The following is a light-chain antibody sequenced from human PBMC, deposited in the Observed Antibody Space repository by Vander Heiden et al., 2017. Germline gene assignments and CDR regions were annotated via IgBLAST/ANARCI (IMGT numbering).Light chain of an antibody. V-gene: IGKV1-39*01. CDR1: QIISSY. J-gene: IGKJ4*01. Sequence: DIQMIQSPSSLSASVGDRVTITCRASQIISSYLNWYQQKPGQAPKFLIYAASSLQSGVPVRFSGSGSGTDFTLTISSLQPEDFATYYCQQSYSIPLAFGGGTKVEIK. CDR2: AAS. CDR3: QQSYSIPLA.